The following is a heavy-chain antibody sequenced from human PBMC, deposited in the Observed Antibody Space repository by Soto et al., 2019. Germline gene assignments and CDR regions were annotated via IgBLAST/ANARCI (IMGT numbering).Heavy chain of an antibody. D-gene: IGHD4-17*01. Sequence: QVQLVESGGGVVQPGRSLRLSCAASGFTFSSYGMHWVRQAPGKGLEWGAVISYDGSNNYYADSVKGRFTIARDNSKNTLDLQMNSLRAEDTAVYFCAKGYGGPPPYFTYMDVWGKGTTVTVSS. J-gene: IGHJ6*03. CDR2: ISYDGSNN. CDR3: AKGYGGPPPYFTYMDV. CDR1: GFTFSSYG. V-gene: IGHV3-30*18.